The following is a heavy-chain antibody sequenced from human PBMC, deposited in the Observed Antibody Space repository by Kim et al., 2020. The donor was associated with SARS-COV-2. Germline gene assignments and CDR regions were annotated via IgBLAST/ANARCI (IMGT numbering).Heavy chain of an antibody. D-gene: IGHD2-8*01. Sequence: GGSLRLSCSTSGFPFGNYAVSWFRQAPGKGLEWVGFLTIKASGGTTQYSASVKGRLTISRDDSKGIAYLQMNSLKIEDTAVYYCTSSLNYCTTTTCQPYFNYWGQGTLVTVSS. V-gene: IGHV3-49*03. CDR1: GFPFGNYA. CDR2: LTIKASGGTT. J-gene: IGHJ4*02. CDR3: TSSLNYCTTTTCQPYFNY.